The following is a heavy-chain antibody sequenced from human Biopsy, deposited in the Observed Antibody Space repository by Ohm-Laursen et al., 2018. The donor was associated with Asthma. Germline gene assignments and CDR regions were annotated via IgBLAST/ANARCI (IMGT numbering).Heavy chain of an antibody. V-gene: IGHV3-30*03. Sequence: GQTLSLTCATSGFTFSSYGMHWVRQAPGKGLEWVAVISYDGSNKYYADSVKGRFTISRDNSKNTLYLQMNSLRGDDTAVYYCARPRWGPYGYWGQGTLVTVSS. CDR3: ARPRWGPYGY. D-gene: IGHD4-17*01. J-gene: IGHJ4*02. CDR2: ISYDGSNK. CDR1: GFTFSSYG.